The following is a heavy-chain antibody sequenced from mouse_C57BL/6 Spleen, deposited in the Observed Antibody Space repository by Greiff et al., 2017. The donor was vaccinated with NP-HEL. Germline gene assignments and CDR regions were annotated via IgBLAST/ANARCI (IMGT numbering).Heavy chain of an antibody. V-gene: IGHV5-16*01. CDR1: GFTFSDYY. CDR3: ARGYDYDGHYYAMDY. CDR2: INYDGSST. J-gene: IGHJ4*01. D-gene: IGHD2-4*01. Sequence: DVKLVESEGGLVQPGSSMKLSCTASGFTFSDYYMAWVRQVPEKGLEWVANINYDGSSTYYLDSLKSRFIISRDNAKNILYLQMSSLKSEDTATYYCARGYDYDGHYYAMDYWGQGTSVTVSS.